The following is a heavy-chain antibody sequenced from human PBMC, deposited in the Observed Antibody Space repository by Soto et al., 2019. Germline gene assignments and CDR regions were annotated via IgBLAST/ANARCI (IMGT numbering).Heavy chain of an antibody. J-gene: IGHJ6*03. CDR2: FDPEDGET. Sequence: ASVKVSCKVSGYTLTELSMHWVRQAPGKGLEWMGGFDPEDGETIYAQKFQGRVTMTEDTSTDTAYMELSSLRSEDTAVYYCATLARTTVTTRDVWYYYYCMDVWGKGTTVTVSS. V-gene: IGHV1-24*01. CDR1: GYTLTELS. D-gene: IGHD4-17*01. CDR3: ATLARTTVTTRDVWYYYYCMDV.